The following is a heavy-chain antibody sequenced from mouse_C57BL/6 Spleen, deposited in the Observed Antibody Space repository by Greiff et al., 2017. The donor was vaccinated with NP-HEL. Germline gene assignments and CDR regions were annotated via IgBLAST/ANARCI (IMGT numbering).Heavy chain of an antibody. CDR2: IYPGDGDT. CDR3: ARSGLPAWFAY. D-gene: IGHD3-1*01. Sequence: QVQLKESGAELVKPGASVKISCKASGYAFSSYWMNWVKQRPGKGLEWIGQIYPGDGDTNYNGKFKGKATLTADKSSSTAYMQLSSLTSEDSAVYFGARSGLPAWFAYWGQGTLVTVSA. J-gene: IGHJ3*01. V-gene: IGHV1-80*01. CDR1: GYAFSSYW.